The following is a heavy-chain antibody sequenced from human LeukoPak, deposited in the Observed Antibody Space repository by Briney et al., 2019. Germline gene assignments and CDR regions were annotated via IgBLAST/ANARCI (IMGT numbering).Heavy chain of an antibody. CDR2: IYYSGST. D-gene: IGHD5-18*01. Sequence: SETLSLTCTVSGGSISSSSYYWGWIRQPPGKGLEWIGSIYYSGSTYYNPSLKSRVTISVDTSRNQFSLQLSSVTAADTAVYYCARWIQLWNNWFDPWGQGTLVTVSS. CDR1: GGSISSSSYY. CDR3: ARWIQLWNNWFDP. J-gene: IGHJ5*02. V-gene: IGHV4-39*01.